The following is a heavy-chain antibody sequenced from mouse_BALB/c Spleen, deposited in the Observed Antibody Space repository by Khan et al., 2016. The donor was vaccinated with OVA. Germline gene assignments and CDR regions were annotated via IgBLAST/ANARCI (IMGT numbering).Heavy chain of an antibody. J-gene: IGHJ2*01. CDR3: AREAYRYDEYYFDY. V-gene: IGHV5-6-5*01. Sequence: EVELVESGGGSVKPGGSLKLSCAVSGFTFSSYVMSWVRQTPEKRLEWVASISSGGSTHYPDSVQGRFTISRDNARNILYLQMSSLRSEDMAIYYCAREAYRYDEYYFDYWGQGTTRTVSS. CDR1: GFTFSSYV. D-gene: IGHD2-14*01. CDR2: ISSGGST.